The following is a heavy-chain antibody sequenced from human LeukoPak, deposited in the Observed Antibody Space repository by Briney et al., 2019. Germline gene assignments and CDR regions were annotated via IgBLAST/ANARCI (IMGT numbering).Heavy chain of an antibody. CDR2: ISYDGSNK. V-gene: IGHV3-30*18. CDR3: AKDPSYGSLYYYMDV. Sequence: GRSLRLSCAASGFTFSSYGMHWVRQAPGKGLEWVAVISYDGSNKYYADSVKGRFTISRDNSKDTLYLQMNSLRAEDTAVYYCAKDPSYGSLYYYMDVWGKGTTVTVSS. J-gene: IGHJ6*03. D-gene: IGHD5-18*01. CDR1: GFTFSSYG.